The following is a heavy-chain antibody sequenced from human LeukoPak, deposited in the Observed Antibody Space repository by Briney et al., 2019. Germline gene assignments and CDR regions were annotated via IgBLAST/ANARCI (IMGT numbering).Heavy chain of an antibody. V-gene: IGHV4-59*01. CDR1: GGSISSYY. CDR3: ARGVVIASQTFDY. D-gene: IGHD2-21*01. Sequence: SETLSLTCTVSGGSISSYYWSWIRQPPGNGLEWMGYIYYSGSTNYNPSLKSLVTISVDTSKNQFSLWLSSVTAADTAVYYCARGVVIASQTFDYWGQGTLVTVSS. CDR2: IYYSGST. J-gene: IGHJ4*02.